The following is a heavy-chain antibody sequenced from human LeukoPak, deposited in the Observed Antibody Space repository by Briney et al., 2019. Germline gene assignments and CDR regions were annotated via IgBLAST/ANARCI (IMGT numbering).Heavy chain of an antibody. CDR3: TTHIEFDP. CDR2: IYSGGST. D-gene: IGHD5-12*01. CDR1: GFTVSSNY. Sequence: GGSLRLSCAASGFTVSSNYMSWVRQAPGKGLEWVSVIYSGGSTYYADSVKGRFTISRDHSKNTLYLQMNSLKTEDTAVYYCTTHIEFDPWGQRTLVTVSS. J-gene: IGHJ5*02. V-gene: IGHV3-66*01.